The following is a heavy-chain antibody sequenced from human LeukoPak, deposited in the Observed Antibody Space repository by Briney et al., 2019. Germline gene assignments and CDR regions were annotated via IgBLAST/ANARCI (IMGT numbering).Heavy chain of an antibody. J-gene: IGHJ4*02. V-gene: IGHV3-33*01. Sequence: GRSLRLSCAASGISFSSYGMHWVRQAPGKGLEWVTFDASNKYYAESVKGRFTISRDNSRNTLFLQMNSLRAEDTAVYYCARGGYVKVLDYWGQGTLVTVSS. D-gene: IGHD6-25*01. CDR2: DASNK. CDR1: GISFSSYG. CDR3: ARGGYVKVLDY.